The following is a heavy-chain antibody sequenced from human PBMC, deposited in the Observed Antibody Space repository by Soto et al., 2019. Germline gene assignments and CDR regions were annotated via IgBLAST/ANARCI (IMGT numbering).Heavy chain of an antibody. V-gene: IGHV4-4*02. Sequence: QVQLQESGPGLVKPSGTLSLTCGVSGGSISSSNWWSWVRQPPGKGLEWIGEIYHSGSTNYNPSLKSRITISVDKANNQFSLKLSSVTAADTAVYYCARNYCSSTSCSSYYFDYWGQGTLVTVSS. CDR2: IYHSGST. J-gene: IGHJ4*02. CDR1: GGSISSSNW. CDR3: ARNYCSSTSCSSYYFDY. D-gene: IGHD2-2*01.